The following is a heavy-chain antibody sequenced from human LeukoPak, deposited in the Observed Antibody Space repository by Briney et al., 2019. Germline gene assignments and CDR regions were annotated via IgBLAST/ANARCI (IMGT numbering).Heavy chain of an antibody. Sequence: GSLRLSCAASGFTFSSYWMSWVRQAPGKGLEWVANIKQDGSEKYYVDSVKGRFTISRDNAKNSLYLQMNSLRAEDTAVYYCARVIENDFWSGFLFDYWGQGTLVTVSS. V-gene: IGHV3-7*01. J-gene: IGHJ4*02. D-gene: IGHD3-3*01. CDR1: GFTFSSYW. CDR3: ARVIENDFWSGFLFDY. CDR2: IKQDGSEK.